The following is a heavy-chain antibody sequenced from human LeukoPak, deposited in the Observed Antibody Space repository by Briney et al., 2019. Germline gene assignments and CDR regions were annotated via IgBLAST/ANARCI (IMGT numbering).Heavy chain of an antibody. CDR3: ASLWELLSDFDY. CDR2: IYYSGST. CDR1: GGSISSSSYY. J-gene: IGHJ4*02. V-gene: IGHV4-39*01. D-gene: IGHD1-26*01. Sequence: SETLSLTCTVSGGSISSSSYYWGWIRQPPGKGLEWIGSIYYSGSTYYNPSLKSRVTISVDTSKNQFSLKLSSVTAADTAVYYCASLWELLSDFDYWGQGTLVTVSS.